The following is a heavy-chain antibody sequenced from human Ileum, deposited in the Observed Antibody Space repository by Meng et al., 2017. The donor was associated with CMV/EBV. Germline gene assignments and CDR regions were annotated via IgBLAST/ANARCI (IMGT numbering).Heavy chain of an antibody. CDR1: GDFIRGGGFY. CDR3: ARGPGGDWFDP. V-gene: IGHV4-30-4*01. Sequence: QGPLQESGPGLLQPSQTLSLTCAVSGDFIRGGGFYWTWLRQPPGKALEWIGYIYFSGRTYYNPSLKSRVTISVDTAKNQFSLNLNSVTAEDTAVYYCARGPGGDWFDPWGQGTLVTVSS. D-gene: IGHD2-21*01. J-gene: IGHJ5*02. CDR2: IYFSGRT.